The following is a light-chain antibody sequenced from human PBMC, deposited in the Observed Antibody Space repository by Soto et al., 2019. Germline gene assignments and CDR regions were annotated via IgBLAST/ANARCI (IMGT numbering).Light chain of an antibody. J-gene: IGKJ4*01. Sequence: EIVLTQSPATLYVSPGERATLSCRASQSVGSYLAWYQQKPGQAPKVVIYGASSRATGIPARFSGSGSGTEFTLTISSLQSEDFALYYCQYYTQWSLTFGEGTKVEFK. V-gene: IGKV3-15*01. CDR1: QSVGSY. CDR3: QYYTQWSLT. CDR2: GAS.